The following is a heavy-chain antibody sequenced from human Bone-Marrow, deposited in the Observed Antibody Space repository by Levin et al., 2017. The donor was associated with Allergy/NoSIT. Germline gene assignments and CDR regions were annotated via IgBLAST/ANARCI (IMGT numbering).Heavy chain of an antibody. Sequence: GGSLRLSCIVSGFTFNTHRMGWVRQAPGKGLEWVANIKHDGSETYYVGSVKGRFTISRDNAKSSLFLQMNSLRAEDTAVYYCARIGLGARTFDVWGQGTMVTVSS. CDR1: GFTFNTHR. CDR2: IKHDGSET. D-gene: IGHD4/OR15-4a*01. CDR3: ARIGLGARTFDV. V-gene: IGHV3-7*01. J-gene: IGHJ3*01.